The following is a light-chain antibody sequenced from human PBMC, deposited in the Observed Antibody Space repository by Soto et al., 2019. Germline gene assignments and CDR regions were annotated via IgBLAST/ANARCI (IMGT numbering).Light chain of an antibody. Sequence: VLTQSPGTLSLSPGDSATLSCRASQSVSSSYLAWYQQKTGQAPRLLIYGESSRATGIPDRLSGSGSGTDLNLTISRLEPEDFAVYYCQQYGSSLLTFGGGTKVDIK. CDR3: QQYGSSLLT. J-gene: IGKJ4*01. CDR2: GES. CDR1: QSVSSSY. V-gene: IGKV3-20*01.